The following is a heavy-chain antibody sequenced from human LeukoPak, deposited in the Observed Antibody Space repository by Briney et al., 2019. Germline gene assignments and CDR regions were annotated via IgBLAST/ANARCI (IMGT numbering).Heavy chain of an antibody. Sequence: PGGSLRLSCAASGFTFSSYSMNWVRQAPGKGLEWVSSISSSSSYIYYADSVKGRFTISRDNAKNSLYLQMNSLRAEDTAVYYCARDSIVPAAPTFYYYYMDVWSKGTTVTVSS. J-gene: IGHJ6*03. V-gene: IGHV3-21*01. CDR3: ARDSIVPAAPTFYYYYMDV. CDR1: GFTFSSYS. D-gene: IGHD2-2*01. CDR2: ISSSSSYI.